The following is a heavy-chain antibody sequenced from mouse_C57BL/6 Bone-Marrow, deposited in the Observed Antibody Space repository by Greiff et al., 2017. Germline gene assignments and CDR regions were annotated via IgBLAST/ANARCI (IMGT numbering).Heavy chain of an antibody. V-gene: IGHV1-9*01. CDR2: ILPGSGST. J-gene: IGHJ4*01. CDR3: ARTKASTVVATYTIDYAMDY. CDR1: GYTFTGYW. Sequence: QVQLQQSGAELMKPGASVKLSCKATGYTFTGYWIEWVKQRPGHGLEWIGEILPGSGSTNYTEKFKGKATFTADTSSNTAYMQLSSLTTEDSAIYYCARTKASTVVATYTIDYAMDYWGQGTSVTVAS. D-gene: IGHD1-1*01.